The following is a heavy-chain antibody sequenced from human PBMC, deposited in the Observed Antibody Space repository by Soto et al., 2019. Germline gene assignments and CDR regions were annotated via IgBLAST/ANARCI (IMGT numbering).Heavy chain of an antibody. CDR3: AKDLGPQLKLRFLEWPGGRMDV. J-gene: IGHJ6*02. V-gene: IGHV3-23*01. CDR1: GFTFSSYA. CDR2: ISGSGGST. D-gene: IGHD3-3*01. Sequence: GGSLRLSCAASGFTFSSYAMSWVRQAPGKGLEWVSAISGSGGSTYYADSVKGRFTISRDNSKNTLYLQMNSLRAEDTAVYYCAKDLGPQLKLRFLEWPGGRMDVWGQGTTVTVSS.